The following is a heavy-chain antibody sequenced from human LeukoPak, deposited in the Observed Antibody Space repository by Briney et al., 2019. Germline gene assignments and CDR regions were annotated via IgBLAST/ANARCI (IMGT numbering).Heavy chain of an antibody. D-gene: IGHD1-26*01. V-gene: IGHV3-74*01. CDR2: IKTDGSEI. Sequence: GGSLRLSCAASGFTFSSYWMHWVRQVPGKDLMWVSRIKTDGSEISYADAVEARFTISRDNAKNMLYLQMNSLRADDTAVYYCARGGIVGDYWGQGILVTVSS. CDR1: GFTFSSYW. J-gene: IGHJ4*02. CDR3: ARGGIVGDY.